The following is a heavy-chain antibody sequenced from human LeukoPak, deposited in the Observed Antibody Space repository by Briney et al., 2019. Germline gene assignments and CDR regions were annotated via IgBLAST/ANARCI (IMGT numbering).Heavy chain of an antibody. CDR3: AIVPPVETATTFFDF. CDR1: GGSISSSSYY. CDR2: IYYSGST. D-gene: IGHD5-24*01. J-gene: IGHJ4*02. Sequence: SETLSLTCTVSGGSISSSSYYWGWIRQPPGKGLEWIGSIYYSGSTYYNPSLKSRVTISVDTSKNQFSLKLSSVTAADTAVYYCAIVPPVETATTFFDFWGQGTLVTVSS. V-gene: IGHV4-39*07.